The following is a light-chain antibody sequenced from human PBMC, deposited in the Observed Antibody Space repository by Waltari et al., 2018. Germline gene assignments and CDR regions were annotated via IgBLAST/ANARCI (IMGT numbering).Light chain of an antibody. V-gene: IGKV4-1*01. J-gene: IGKJ1*01. CDR3: QQYRSTLWT. CDR2: WAS. CDR1: QSVLFSTNNKNY. Sequence: DVVMTQSPDSLAVSLGARATINCKSSQSVLFSTNNKNYLAWYQQKTGQPPKLLFYWASTRESGVPDRFSGSGSGTDFTLTISSLQAEDVAVYYGQQYRSTLWTFGQGTRVEIK.